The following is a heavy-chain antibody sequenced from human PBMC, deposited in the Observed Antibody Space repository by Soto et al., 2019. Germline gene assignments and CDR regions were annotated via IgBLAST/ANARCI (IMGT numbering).Heavy chain of an antibody. V-gene: IGHV1-69*06. Sequence: QVQLVQSGAEGKKPGSSVKVSCKSSGGTFSNYVVNWVRQAPGQGLEWMGRIIPISGAANYAQKFQGRVTITADKSTSTSYMELSSLRSEDTAVYYCARDMTRTVVPYFDFWGQGTLVTVSS. D-gene: IGHD1-7*01. CDR1: GGTFSNYV. CDR3: ARDMTRTVVPYFDF. CDR2: IIPISGAA. J-gene: IGHJ4*02.